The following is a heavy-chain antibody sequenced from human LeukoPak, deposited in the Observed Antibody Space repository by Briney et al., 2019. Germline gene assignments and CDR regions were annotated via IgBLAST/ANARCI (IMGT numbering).Heavy chain of an antibody. CDR3: AAHMRCSGGSCYHYYYYYGMDV. V-gene: IGHV3-23*01. CDR2: ISDSGGGT. CDR1: GFTFSSYA. Sequence: PGGSLRLSCAASGFTFSSYAMSWVRQAPGKGLEWVSAISDSGGGTNYADSVKGRFSISRDNAKNTLYLQMNSLRAEDTAVYYCAAHMRCSGGSCYHYYYYYGMDVWGQGTTVTVS. J-gene: IGHJ6*02. D-gene: IGHD2-15*01.